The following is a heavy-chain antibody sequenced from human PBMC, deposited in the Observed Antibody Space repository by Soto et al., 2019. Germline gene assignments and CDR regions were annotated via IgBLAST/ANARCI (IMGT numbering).Heavy chain of an antibody. D-gene: IGHD6-13*01. V-gene: IGHV1-2*02. CDR1: GDIFTAYS. J-gene: IGHJ4*02. CDR2: FNPNSGDT. CDR3: AREPSAAISLHY. Sequence: ASVKVSCKACGDIFTAYSMHWVRQAPGQGLEWVGWFNPNSGDTIYAQKFQGRVTLTGDTSISTAYMELYSLTSDDTAVYYCAREPSAAISLHYWGQATLVTVSS.